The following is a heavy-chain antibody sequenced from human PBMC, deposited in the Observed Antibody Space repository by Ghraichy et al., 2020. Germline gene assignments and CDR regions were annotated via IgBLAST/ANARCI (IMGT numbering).Heavy chain of an antibody. Sequence: GGSLRLSCAASGFTFSSYGMHWVRQAPGKGLEWVAVIWYDGSNKYYADSVKGRFTISRDNSKNTLYLQMNSLRAEDTAVYYCARDWRDYALSYYYGMDVWGQGTTVTVSS. D-gene: IGHD4-17*01. CDR2: IWYDGSNK. J-gene: IGHJ6*02. V-gene: IGHV3-33*01. CDR1: GFTFSSYG. CDR3: ARDWRDYALSYYYGMDV.